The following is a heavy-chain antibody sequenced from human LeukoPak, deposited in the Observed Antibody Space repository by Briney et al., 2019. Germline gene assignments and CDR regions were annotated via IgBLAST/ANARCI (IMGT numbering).Heavy chain of an antibody. CDR2: IYYSGST. Sequence: SETLSLTCTVSGGSVSSSSYYWGWIRQPPGKGLEWIGSIYYSGSTYYNPSLKSRVTISVDTSKNQFSLKLSSVPAADTAVYYCARQQSSIYYWGPVDAFDIWGQGTVVTVSS. V-gene: IGHV4-39*01. J-gene: IGHJ3*02. CDR3: ARQQSSIYYWGPVDAFDI. CDR1: GGSVSSSSYY. D-gene: IGHD3-22*01.